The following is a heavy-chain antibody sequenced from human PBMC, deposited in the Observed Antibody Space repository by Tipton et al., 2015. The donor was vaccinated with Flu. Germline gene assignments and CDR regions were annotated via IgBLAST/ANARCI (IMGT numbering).Heavy chain of an antibody. Sequence: SLRLSCAASGFNFSSFDMNWVRQAPGKGLEWVSYISTSGSAMYYADSVKGRFTISRDNPTNSVYLQMNSLRAEDTAAYYCARAGRYYDAFDIWGQGTMVTVSS. CDR3: ARAGRYYDAFDI. CDR1: GFNFSSFD. D-gene: IGHD1-26*01. CDR2: ISTSGSAM. J-gene: IGHJ3*02. V-gene: IGHV3-48*03.